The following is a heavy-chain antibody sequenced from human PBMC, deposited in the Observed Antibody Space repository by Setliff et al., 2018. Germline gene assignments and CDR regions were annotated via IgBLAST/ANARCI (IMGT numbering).Heavy chain of an antibody. Sequence: SETLSLTCAVSGGSISSSYYYWGWIRQPPGKGLEWIGSIYYSGSTYYNPSLKSRVTISVDTSKNQFSLKLSSVTVADTAVYYCARQEDDSSGYYSTDWGQGTLVTVSS. J-gene: IGHJ4*02. V-gene: IGHV4-39*01. CDR2: IYYSGST. D-gene: IGHD3-22*01. CDR3: ARQEDDSSGYYSTD. CDR1: GGSISSSYYY.